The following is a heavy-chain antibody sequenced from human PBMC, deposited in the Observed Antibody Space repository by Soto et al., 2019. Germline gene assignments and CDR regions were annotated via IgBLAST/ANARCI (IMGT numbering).Heavy chain of an antibody. CDR3: ARHPTGYNYGRDADY. CDR2: MYHSGST. V-gene: IGHV4-39*01. Sequence: QLQLQESGPGLVKPSETLSLTCTVSGDSISGSRYCWGWIRQPPGKGLEWIGSMYHSGSTYYNPSLKSRVTISVDTSKNQFSLKQSSVIAADTAVYYCARHPTGYNYGRDADYWGQGTPVTVSS. CDR1: GDSISGSRYC. J-gene: IGHJ4*02. D-gene: IGHD5-18*01.